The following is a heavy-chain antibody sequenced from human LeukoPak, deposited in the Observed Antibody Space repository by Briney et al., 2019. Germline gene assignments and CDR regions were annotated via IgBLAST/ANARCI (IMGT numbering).Heavy chain of an antibody. CDR2: INPNSGGT. J-gene: IGHJ4*02. CDR3: ASGAPYYSDNSGYYFDH. V-gene: IGHV1-2*02. Sequence: ASVKVSCKASGYTFTGYYLHWVRQAPGQGLEWMGWINPNSGGTNFAQKFQGRVTMTRDTSISTAYMDLSRLRSDDTAMYYCASGAPYYSDNSGYYFDHWGQGTLVTVSS. D-gene: IGHD3-22*01. CDR1: GYTFTGYY.